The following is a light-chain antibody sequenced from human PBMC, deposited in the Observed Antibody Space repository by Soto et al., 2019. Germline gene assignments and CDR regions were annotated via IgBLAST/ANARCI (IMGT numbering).Light chain of an antibody. CDR2: DAS. CDR3: QQHSDWPRT. J-gene: IGKJ1*01. CDR1: QSVSSS. V-gene: IGKV3-11*01. Sequence: EIVLTQSPATLSLSPGERATLSCRASQSVSSSLAWYQQKPGQAPRLLISDASNRATGIPVRFSGSGSGTDFTLTISSLEPEDFAVYYCQQHSDWPRTFGQGTKVEIK.